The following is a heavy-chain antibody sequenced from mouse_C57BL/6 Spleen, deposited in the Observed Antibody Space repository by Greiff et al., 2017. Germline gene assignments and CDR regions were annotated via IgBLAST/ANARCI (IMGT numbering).Heavy chain of an antibody. J-gene: IGHJ1*03. D-gene: IGHD3-3*01. CDR3: ANSYDWYFDV. CDR1: GYTFTSYW. Sequence: VQLQQSGAELVKPGASVKMSCKASGYTFTSYWITWVKQRPGQGLEWIGDIYPGSGSTNYNEKFKSKATLTVDTSSSTAYMQLSSLTSEDSAVYYCANSYDWYFDVWGTGTTVTVSS. V-gene: IGHV1-55*01. CDR2: IYPGSGST.